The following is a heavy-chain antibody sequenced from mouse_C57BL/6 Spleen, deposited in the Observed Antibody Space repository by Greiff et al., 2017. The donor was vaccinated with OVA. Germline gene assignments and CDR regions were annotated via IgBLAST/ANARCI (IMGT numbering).Heavy chain of an antibody. J-gene: IGHJ4*01. CDR2: ISYDGSN. Sequence: ESGPGLVKPSQSLSLTCSVTGYSITSGYYWNWIRQFPGNKLEWMGYISYDGSNNYNPSLKNRISITRDTSKNQFFLKLNSVTTEDTATYYCARDRSFYYAMDYWGQGTSVTVSS. CDR3: ARDRSFYYAMDY. V-gene: IGHV3-6*01. CDR1: GYSITSGYY.